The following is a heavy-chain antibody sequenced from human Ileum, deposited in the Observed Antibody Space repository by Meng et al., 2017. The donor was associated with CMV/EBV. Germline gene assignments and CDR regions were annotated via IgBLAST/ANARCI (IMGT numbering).Heavy chain of an antibody. D-gene: IGHD3-22*01. CDR1: GFSLSTSW. CDR2: IKYDGSEK. Sequence: GESLKISCAGSGFSLSTSWMSWVRQAPGKGLEWVANIKYDGSEKYFVDSVKGRFTISRDNAKNSLYLQLTSLRVEDTAVYFCARDGFYCDDFDYWGQGTLVTVSS. V-gene: IGHV3-7*01. J-gene: IGHJ4*02. CDR3: ARDGFYCDDFDY.